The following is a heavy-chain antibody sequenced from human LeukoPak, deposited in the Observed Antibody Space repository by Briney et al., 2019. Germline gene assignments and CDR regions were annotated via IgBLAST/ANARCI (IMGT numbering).Heavy chain of an antibody. D-gene: IGHD5-18*01. CDR1: GGSISSYY. V-gene: IGHV4-59*01. J-gene: IGHJ4*02. CDR3: ARDRWLGY. Sequence: SETLSLTCTVSGGSISSYYWSWVRQPPGKGLEWIGYIYYSGRTKYNPSLKSRVTISVDKPKNQFSLKVSSGTAADTAAYYCARDRWLGYWGQGTLVTVSS. CDR2: IYYSGRT.